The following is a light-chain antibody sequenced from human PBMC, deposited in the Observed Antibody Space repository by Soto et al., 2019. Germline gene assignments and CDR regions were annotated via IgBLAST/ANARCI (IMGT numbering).Light chain of an antibody. Sequence: EIVMTQSQATLSVSPGERATLSCRASQSVSSNLAWYQQKPGQAPRLLICGASTRATGIPARFSGSGSGTEFTLTISSLQSEDFAVYYCQQYNNWPPWTFGQGTKVEIK. J-gene: IGKJ1*01. CDR2: GAS. CDR3: QQYNNWPPWT. CDR1: QSVSSN. V-gene: IGKV3-15*01.